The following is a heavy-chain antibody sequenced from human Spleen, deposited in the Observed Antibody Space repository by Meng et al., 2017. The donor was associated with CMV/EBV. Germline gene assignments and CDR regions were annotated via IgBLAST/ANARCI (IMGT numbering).Heavy chain of an antibody. D-gene: IGHD3-16*01. CDR3: ARDGGSAT. J-gene: IGHJ5*02. CDR1: GGSVSSGSYY. Sequence: ESLKISCTVSGGSVSSGSYYWSWIRQPPGKGLEWIGYIYYSGSTNFNPSLKSRVTISADTSKNQFSLKLSSVTAADTAVYYCARDGGSATWGQGTLVTVSS. V-gene: IGHV4-61*01. CDR2: IYYSGST.